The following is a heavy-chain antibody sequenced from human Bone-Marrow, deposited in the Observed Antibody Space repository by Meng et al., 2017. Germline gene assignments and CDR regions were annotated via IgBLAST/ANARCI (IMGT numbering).Heavy chain of an antibody. D-gene: IGHD4-17*01. Sequence: SETLSLTCSVSGDSISNYYWNWLRQPAGKRLEWIGRTYVGGSTDYNPSLRSRVTVSVDTSKNQISLRLASVTAADTAVYFCARGSAGDYYFDSWGRGTLVPVSS. V-gene: IGHV4-4*07. CDR2: TYVGGST. CDR1: GDSISNYY. J-gene: IGHJ4*02. CDR3: ARGSAGDYYFDS.